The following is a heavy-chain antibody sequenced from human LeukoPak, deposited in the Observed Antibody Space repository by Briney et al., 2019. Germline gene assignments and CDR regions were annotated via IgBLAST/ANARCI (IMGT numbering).Heavy chain of an antibody. V-gene: IGHV3-11*01. Sequence: GGSLRLSCAASGFTFSDYYMSWIRQAPGKGLEWVSYISSSGSTIYYADSVKGRFTISRDNAKNSLYLQMNSLRAEDTAVYYCARDAPCYGVGSTAIAVAGTAGGYYYGMDVWGQGTTVTVSS. J-gene: IGHJ6*02. CDR2: ISSSGSTI. CDR1: GFTFSDYY. CDR3: ARDAPCYGVGSTAIAVAGTAGGYYYGMDV. D-gene: IGHD6-19*01.